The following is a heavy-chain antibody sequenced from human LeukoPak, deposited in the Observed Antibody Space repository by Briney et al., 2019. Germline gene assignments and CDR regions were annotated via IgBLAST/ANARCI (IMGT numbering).Heavy chain of an antibody. J-gene: IGHJ4*02. D-gene: IGHD6-19*01. CDR2: IRGSGDRT. Sequence: GGSLRLSCAASGFTFSSYAMSWVRQAPGKGLEWVSAIRGSGDRTHYADSVKGRFTISRDNSKNTLYLQMNSLRAEDTAVYYCAKDRVAVAGYYFDYWGQGTLATVSS. V-gene: IGHV3-23*01. CDR1: GFTFSSYA. CDR3: AKDRVAVAGYYFDY.